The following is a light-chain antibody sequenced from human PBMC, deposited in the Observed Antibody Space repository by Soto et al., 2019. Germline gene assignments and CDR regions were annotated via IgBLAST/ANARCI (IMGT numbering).Light chain of an antibody. CDR3: QQRSDWPRT. CDR1: QSISNY. J-gene: IGKJ2*01. Sequence: EIVLPQSPATLYLSPGVRATLSCMASQSISNYLAWYQQKSGQAPRLLIYDASNRATDIPARFSGSGSGTDFTLTISSLEPEDFAVYYCQQRSDWPRTFCQGTKLEIK. CDR2: DAS. V-gene: IGKV3-11*01.